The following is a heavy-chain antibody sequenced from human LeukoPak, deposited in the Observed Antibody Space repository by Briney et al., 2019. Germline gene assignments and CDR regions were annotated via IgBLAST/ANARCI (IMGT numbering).Heavy chain of an antibody. CDR2: IYSGGST. Sequence: PGGSLRLSCAASGFTVSSNHMSWVRQAPGKGLEWVSVIYSGGSTDYADSVKGRFTISRDNAKNSLNLQMNSLRAEDTAVYYCARGWFGAHPNYWGQGTLVTVSS. V-gene: IGHV3-53*01. CDR3: ARGWFGAHPNY. CDR1: GFTVSSNH. D-gene: IGHD3-10*01. J-gene: IGHJ4*02.